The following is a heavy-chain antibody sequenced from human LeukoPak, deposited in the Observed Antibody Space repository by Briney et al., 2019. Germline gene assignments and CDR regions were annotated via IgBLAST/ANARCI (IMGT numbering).Heavy chain of an antibody. CDR3: ARATWGSGWIFDY. D-gene: IGHD6-19*01. CDR2: IYTSGST. J-gene: IGHJ4*02. V-gene: IGHV4-4*07. Sequence: SGTLSLTCAVSGGSISSSNWWSWVRQPAGKGLEWIGRIYTSGSTNYNPSLKSRVTMSVDTSKNQFSLKLSSVTAADTAVYYCARATWGSGWIFDYWGQGTLVTVSS. CDR1: GGSISSSNW.